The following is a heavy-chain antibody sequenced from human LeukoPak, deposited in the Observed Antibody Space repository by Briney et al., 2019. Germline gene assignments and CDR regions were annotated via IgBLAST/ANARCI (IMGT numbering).Heavy chain of an antibody. Sequence: SETLSLTCTVSGGSISSGSYYWSWIRQPAGKGLEWIGRIYTSGSTNYNPSLKSRVTISVDTSKNQFSLKLSSVTAADTAVYYCARLWFGESTRDAFDIWGQGTMVTVSS. CDR2: IYTSGST. V-gene: IGHV4-61*02. D-gene: IGHD3-10*01. CDR3: ARLWFGESTRDAFDI. CDR1: GGSISSGSYY. J-gene: IGHJ3*02.